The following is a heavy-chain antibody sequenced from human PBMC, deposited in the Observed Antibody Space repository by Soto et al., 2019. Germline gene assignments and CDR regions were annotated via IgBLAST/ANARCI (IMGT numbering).Heavy chain of an antibody. J-gene: IGHJ2*01. CDR3: TKDNGAYELLWYFDL. V-gene: IGHV3-23*01. CDR2: ISGIGGST. CDR1: GFTFSSDA. Sequence: GGSLRLSCAASGFTFSSDAISWVRQAPGKGLEWVSAISGIGGSTYYADSVKGRFTISRDNAKNTLYLQMNSLRAEDTTVYYCTKDNGAYELLWYFDLWGRGTLGTVSS. D-gene: IGHD4-17*01.